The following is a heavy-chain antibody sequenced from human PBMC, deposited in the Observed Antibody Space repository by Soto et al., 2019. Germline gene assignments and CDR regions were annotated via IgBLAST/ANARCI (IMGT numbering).Heavy chain of an antibody. CDR3: AKDPYASPGATGPYGMDV. Sequence: EVQLLESGGGLVQPGGSLRLSCAASGFTFSSYAMSWVRQAPGKGLEWVSAISTSGAYTYYADSVKGRFTISRDNSKNPLYLQLNSPRAEDTDVYYCAKDPYASPGATGPYGMDVWGQGTTVTVSS. J-gene: IGHJ6*02. CDR1: GFTFSSYA. D-gene: IGHD2-2*01. V-gene: IGHV3-23*01. CDR2: ISTSGAYT.